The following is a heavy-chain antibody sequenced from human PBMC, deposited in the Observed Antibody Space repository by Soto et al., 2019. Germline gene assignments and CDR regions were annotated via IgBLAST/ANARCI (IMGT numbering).Heavy chain of an antibody. Sequence: PGGSLRLCCAASGFTFSSYGMHWVRQAPGKGLEWVAVISYDGSNKYYADSVKGRFTISRDNSKNTLYLQMNSLRAEDTAVYYCARDRYSTAWIDGYWGQGTLVTVSS. CDR3: ARDRYSTAWIDGY. V-gene: IGHV3-30*03. CDR1: GFTFSSYG. CDR2: ISYDGSNK. D-gene: IGHD6-19*01. J-gene: IGHJ4*02.